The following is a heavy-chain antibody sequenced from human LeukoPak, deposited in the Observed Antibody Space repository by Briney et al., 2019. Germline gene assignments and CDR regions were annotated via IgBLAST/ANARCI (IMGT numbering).Heavy chain of an antibody. Sequence: GGSLRLSCAASGFTFSNYWMSWVRQAPGKGLEWVANIKRDGSDKYYVVSVEGRFTISRDNAKNSLFLQMSGLRAEDTAMYYCARDNRQQLGTPFDYWGQGTLVTVSS. CDR3: ARDNRQQLGTPFDY. V-gene: IGHV3-7*01. J-gene: IGHJ4*02. CDR1: GFTFSNYW. D-gene: IGHD6-13*01. CDR2: IKRDGSDK.